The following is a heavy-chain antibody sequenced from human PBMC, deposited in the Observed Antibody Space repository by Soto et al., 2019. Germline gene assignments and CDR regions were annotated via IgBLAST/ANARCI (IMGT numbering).Heavy chain of an antibody. V-gene: IGHV3-30*18. D-gene: IGHD2-15*01. CDR1: GFTFSSYG. Sequence: GALRLSCAASGFTFSSYGMHWVRQAPGKGLEWVAVISYDGSNKYYADSVKGRFTISRDNSKNTLYLQMNSLRAEGTAVYYCAKDGPQDRFDYWGQGTLVTVPQ. CDR2: ISYDGSNK. CDR3: AKDGPQDRFDY. J-gene: IGHJ4*02.